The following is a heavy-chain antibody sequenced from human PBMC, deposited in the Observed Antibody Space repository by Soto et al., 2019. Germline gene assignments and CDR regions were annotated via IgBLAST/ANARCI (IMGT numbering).Heavy chain of an antibody. CDR1: GFTFSSND. V-gene: IGHV3-53*01. J-gene: IGHJ3*01. D-gene: IGHD3-22*01. CDR2: FYSGGST. CDR3: ATRPLLPGAP. Sequence: EVQLVESGGGLIQPGGSLRLSCAASGFTFSSNDMNWVRQAPGKGLEWVSLFYSGGSTYYAGSVKGRFTISRDNSKNKLYLQISILRAENTAVYYCATRPLLPGAPWGQGTMVTVSS.